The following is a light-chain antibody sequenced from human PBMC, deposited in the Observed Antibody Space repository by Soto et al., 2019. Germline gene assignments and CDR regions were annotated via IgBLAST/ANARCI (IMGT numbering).Light chain of an antibody. CDR3: SSYTSSNTVV. Sequence: QSALTQPASVSGSPGQSITISCTRTSSDIGYYDYVSWYQQHPGKAPKLVISEVSDRPSGVSNRFTGSKSDNTASLTISGLQAEDEADYYCSSYTSSNTVVFGGGTKLTVL. J-gene: IGLJ2*01. CDR1: SSDIGYYDY. V-gene: IGLV2-14*01. CDR2: EVS.